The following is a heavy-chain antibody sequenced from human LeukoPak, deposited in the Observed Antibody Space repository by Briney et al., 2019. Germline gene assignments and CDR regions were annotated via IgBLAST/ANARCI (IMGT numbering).Heavy chain of an antibody. CDR3: ARERFSNDYEA. CDR2: IYSGDAT. Sequence: PGGSLRLSGAASGFTVGSSRRMSRVRQAPGKGLEWISTIYSGDATNYGDSVKGRFTISRDNSRNTLDLQMNSLRVEDTAVYYCARERFSNDYEAWGQGILVTVSS. CDR1: GFTVGSSR. D-gene: IGHD3-22*01. V-gene: IGHV3-53*01. J-gene: IGHJ5*02.